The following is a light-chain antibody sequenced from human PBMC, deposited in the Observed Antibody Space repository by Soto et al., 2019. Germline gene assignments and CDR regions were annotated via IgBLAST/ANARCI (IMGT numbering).Light chain of an antibody. CDR3: QHYGGSPPRYT. V-gene: IGKV3-20*01. CDR2: DAS. J-gene: IGKJ2*01. Sequence: EMVLTQSPGTLSLSPGERAAHSCRASQSVRSTSLAWYQQKPGQAPRLLIYDASSRATDIPDRFSGSGSGTDFTLTISRLEPEDFAVYYCQHYGGSPPRYTFGQGTKVEIK. CDR1: QSVRSTS.